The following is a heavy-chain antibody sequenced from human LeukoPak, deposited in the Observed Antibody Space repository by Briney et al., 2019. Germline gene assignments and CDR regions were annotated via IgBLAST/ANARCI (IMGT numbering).Heavy chain of an antibody. D-gene: IGHD5-12*01. CDR1: GYSFTTYW. V-gene: IGHV5-51*01. CDR2: IYPADSTA. J-gene: IGHJ4*02. CDR3: ARHPQSGYSGYESDY. Sequence: GGALKISCKASGYSFTTYWIGWGRQIPGEGLEWLRIIYPADSTAHYSPSFQGQVTISVDKSINTTYLQWSRLKASDTAMYYCARHPQSGYSGYESDYWGQGTLVTVSS.